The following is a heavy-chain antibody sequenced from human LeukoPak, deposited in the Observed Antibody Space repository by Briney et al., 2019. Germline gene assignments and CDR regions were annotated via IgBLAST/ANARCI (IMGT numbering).Heavy chain of an antibody. CDR3: ARGYCSSTSCYLLDY. V-gene: IGHV4-4*07. J-gene: IGHJ4*02. CDR2: IYTSGST. D-gene: IGHD2-2*01. CDR1: GGSISSYY. Sequence: SETLSLTCTVSGGSISSYYWSWIRQPAGKGLGWIGRIYTSGSTNYNPSLKSRVTMSVDTSKNQFSLKLSSVTAADTAVYYCARGYCSSTSCYLLDYWGQGTLVTVSS.